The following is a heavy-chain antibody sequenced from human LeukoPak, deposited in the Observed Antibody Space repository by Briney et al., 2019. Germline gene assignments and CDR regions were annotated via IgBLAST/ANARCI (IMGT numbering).Heavy chain of an antibody. CDR1: GYSISRGYY. J-gene: IGHJ4*02. Sequence: SETLSLTCGVSGYSISRGYYWAWIRQPPGKGLEWIGTIYHIGSTYYTPSLGSRVTISVDTSKDEFSLNLKSVTAADTAVYYCARAGWIITSGIDYWGQGALVTVSS. D-gene: IGHD3-10*01. V-gene: IGHV4-38-2*01. CDR2: IYHIGST. CDR3: ARAGWIITSGIDY.